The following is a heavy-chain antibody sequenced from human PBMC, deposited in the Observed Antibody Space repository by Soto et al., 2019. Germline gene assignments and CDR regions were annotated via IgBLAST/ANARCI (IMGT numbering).Heavy chain of an antibody. CDR1: VNPFPTYG. V-gene: IGHV1-18*04. CDR3: ARAAETRYYGMDV. CDR2: ISTYSGKT. J-gene: IGHJ6*02. Sequence: QVHLVQSGAEWRNLGASVKSSAKASVNPFPTYGTIWVRRALGQGLEWMGWISTYSGKTDYARKFQGRVTMTTDTSTSTAYMELRSLRFDDTAVYYCARAAETRYYGMDVWGQGTTVTVSS.